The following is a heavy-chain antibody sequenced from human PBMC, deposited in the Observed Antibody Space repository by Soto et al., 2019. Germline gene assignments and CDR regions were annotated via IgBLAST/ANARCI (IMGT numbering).Heavy chain of an antibody. CDR1: GGSISSYY. D-gene: IGHD2-2*01. Sequence: SETLSLTCTVSGGSISSYYWSWIRQPAGKGLEWIGRIYTSGSTNYNPSLKSRVTMSVDTSKNQFSLKLGSVTAADTAVYYCARGTIVVVPAAKGNWFDPWGQGTLVTVSS. J-gene: IGHJ5*02. V-gene: IGHV4-4*07. CDR2: IYTSGST. CDR3: ARGTIVVVPAAKGNWFDP.